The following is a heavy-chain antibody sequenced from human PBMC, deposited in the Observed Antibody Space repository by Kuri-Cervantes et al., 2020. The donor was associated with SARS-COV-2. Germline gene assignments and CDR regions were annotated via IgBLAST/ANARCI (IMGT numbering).Heavy chain of an antibody. CDR3: ARDSRYYDFWSGYGSTPHYYYYYYMDV. Sequence: GGSLRLSCAASGFTFRSYAMHWVRQAPGKGLEWVAVISYDGSNKYYADSVKGRFTISRDNSKNTLYLQMNSLRAEDTAVYYCARDSRYYDFWSGYGSTPHYYYYYYMDVWGKGTTVTVSS. CDR2: ISYDGSNK. CDR1: GFTFRSYA. V-gene: IGHV3-30-3*01. D-gene: IGHD3-3*01. J-gene: IGHJ6*03.